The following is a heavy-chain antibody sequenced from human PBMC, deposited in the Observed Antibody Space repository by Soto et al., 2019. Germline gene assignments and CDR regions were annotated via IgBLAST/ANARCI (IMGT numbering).Heavy chain of an antibody. Sequence: SETLSLTCTVSGASISNYYWSWVRQPPGKGLEWIAYIHYNGNTNYNPSLTSRVTMSLDTSKNQFSLKLLSVTAADTAVYYGASLPCQRSSESCTSCCDFGQWGQGTLVTVSS. CDR1: GASISNYY. CDR2: IHYNGNT. V-gene: IGHV4-59*01. J-gene: IGHJ4*02. D-gene: IGHD2-2*01. CDR3: ASLPCQRSSESCTSCCDFGQ.